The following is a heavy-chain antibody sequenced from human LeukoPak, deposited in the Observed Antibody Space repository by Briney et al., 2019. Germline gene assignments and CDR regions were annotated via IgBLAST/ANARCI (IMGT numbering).Heavy chain of an antibody. Sequence: ASVKVSCKASGYTFTSNYIHWVRQAPGQGLEWMGMIYPRDGSTSYAQKFQGRVTITRDTSASTAYMELSSLRSEDTAVYYCARDRADYYGSRSYSPYYFDYWGQGTLVTVSS. D-gene: IGHD3-10*01. CDR2: IYPRDGST. CDR3: ARDRADYYGSRSYSPYYFDY. CDR1: GYTFTSNY. J-gene: IGHJ4*02. V-gene: IGHV1-46*01.